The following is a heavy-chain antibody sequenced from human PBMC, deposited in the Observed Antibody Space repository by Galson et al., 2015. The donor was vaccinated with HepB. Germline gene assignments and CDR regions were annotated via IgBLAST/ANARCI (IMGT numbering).Heavy chain of an antibody. D-gene: IGHD3-3*01. Sequence: SLRLSCAASGFSFSTYAMSWVRQAPGKGLEWVSTIVGDGSNTCYADSVKGRFTISRDNPKNSLFLLMNSLRAEDTAVYYCAKGWSRSDYWGQGTLVTVSS. CDR2: IVGDGSNT. J-gene: IGHJ4*02. CDR1: GFSFSTYA. CDR3: AKGWSRSDY. V-gene: IGHV3-23*01.